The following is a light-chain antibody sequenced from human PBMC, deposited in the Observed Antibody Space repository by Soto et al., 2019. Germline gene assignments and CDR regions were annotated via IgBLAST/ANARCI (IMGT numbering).Light chain of an antibody. J-gene: IGLJ1*01. CDR1: SSDIGAYIF. CDR2: DIA. Sequence: QSALTQPASVSGSPGQSITISCTGTSSDIGAYIFVSWYQQHPGKAPKLIIYDIANRPSGVSYRFSGSKCANTASLTISGLQADDEADYYCVSFTTKKSYVFGTGTKVTVL. CDR3: VSFTTKKSYV. V-gene: IGLV2-14*03.